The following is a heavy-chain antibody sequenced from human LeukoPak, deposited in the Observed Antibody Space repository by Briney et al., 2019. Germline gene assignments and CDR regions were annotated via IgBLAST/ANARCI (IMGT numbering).Heavy chain of an antibody. CDR2: INPNSGGT. D-gene: IGHD2-2*01. CDR3: AGGIVVVPAAISPYYYMDV. CDR1: GYTFTGYY. J-gene: IGHJ6*03. Sequence: ASVKVSCKASGYTFTGYYMHWVRQAPGQGLEWMGWINPNSGGTNYAQKFQGRVTMTRDTSISTAYMELRSLRSDDTAVYYCAGGIVVVPAAISPYYYMDVWGKGTTVTVSS. V-gene: IGHV1-2*02.